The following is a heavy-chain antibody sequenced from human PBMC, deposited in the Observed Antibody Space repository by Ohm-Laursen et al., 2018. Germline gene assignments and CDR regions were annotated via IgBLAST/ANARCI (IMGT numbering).Heavy chain of an antibody. D-gene: IGHD3-10*01. V-gene: IGHV4-61*08. Sequence: SETLSLTCTVSGGPVRSYDYYWSWVRQPPGKGLEWIGYIYYSESTNYNPSLKNRVTISVDTSKNQFSLMLSSVTAADTAVYYCARIGQYIIWGQGTLVTVSS. CDR2: IYYSEST. CDR1: GGPVRSYDYY. J-gene: IGHJ4*02. CDR3: ARIGQYII.